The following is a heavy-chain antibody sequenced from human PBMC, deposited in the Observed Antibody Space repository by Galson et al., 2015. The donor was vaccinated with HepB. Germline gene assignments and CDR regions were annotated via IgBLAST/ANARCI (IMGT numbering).Heavy chain of an antibody. J-gene: IGHJ4*02. CDR1: GFSFDIYN. CDR3: ASDGLF. CDR2: ITSTSIV. V-gene: IGHV3-48*02. D-gene: IGHD3/OR15-3a*01. Sequence: SLRLSCAASGFSFDIYNMNWVRQAPGKGLEWVSCITSTSIVYYADSVKGRFTISRDNAKNSLYLQMNSLRDEDTAVYYCASDGLFWGQGTLVTVSS.